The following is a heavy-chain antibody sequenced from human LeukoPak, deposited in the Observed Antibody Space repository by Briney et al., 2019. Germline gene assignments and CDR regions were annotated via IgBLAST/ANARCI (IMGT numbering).Heavy chain of an antibody. J-gene: IGHJ6*02. CDR3: ARGRSNYYGMDV. V-gene: IGHV4-34*01. CDR1: GGSLSGYY. D-gene: IGHD1-26*01. CDR2: INHSGST. Sequence: PSETLSLTCAVYGGSLSGYYWSWIRQPPGKGLEWIGEINHSGSTNYNPSLKSRVTISVDTSKNLFSLKVSSVTAADTAVYYCARGRSNYYGMDVWGQGTTVTVSS.